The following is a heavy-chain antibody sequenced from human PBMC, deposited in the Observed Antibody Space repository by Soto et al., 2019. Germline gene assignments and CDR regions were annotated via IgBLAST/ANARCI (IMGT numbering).Heavy chain of an antibody. CDR3: ARDESPSSDWYDAFDI. D-gene: IGHD6-19*01. Sequence: QVQLVQSGAEVKKPGASVNVSCKASGYTFTTYGISWVRQAPGQGLEWLGWISAHNGNTNYAQKLQGRVTMTTDTSTSTAYMELRSLRSDDTAVYYCARDESPSSDWYDAFDIWGQGTMVTVSS. CDR2: ISAHNGNT. J-gene: IGHJ3*02. V-gene: IGHV1-18*01. CDR1: GYTFTTYG.